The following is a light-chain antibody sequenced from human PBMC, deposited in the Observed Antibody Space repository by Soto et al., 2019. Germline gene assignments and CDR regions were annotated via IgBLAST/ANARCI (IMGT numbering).Light chain of an antibody. J-gene: IGKJ1*01. CDR3: LQHHSNPWT. CDR1: QDIHIY. Sequence: DIQMSQAPSAMSASGGDRVTITCRATQDIHIYLAWFQQKPGKVPKRLIFAASTLHSGVPSRFSGSGSGTEFTLTISSLQPEDFATYYCLQHHSNPWTFGQGTKVDI. CDR2: AAS. V-gene: IGKV1-17*03.